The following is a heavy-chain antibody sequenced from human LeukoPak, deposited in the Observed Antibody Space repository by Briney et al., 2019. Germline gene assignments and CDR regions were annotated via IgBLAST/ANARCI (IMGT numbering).Heavy chain of an antibody. Sequence: GGSLRLSCAASGFTFSDHYIDWVCQAPGKGLEWVGRARNRRNGYSTQYAASVKGRFTFSRDDSENTVYLQMNSLKTEDTAVYFCARIMRVDYGTYYFDYWGPGTLVTVSS. CDR3: ARIMRVDYGTYYFDY. D-gene: IGHD4/OR15-4a*01. V-gene: IGHV3-72*01. CDR1: GFTFSDHY. J-gene: IGHJ4*02. CDR2: ARNRRNGYST.